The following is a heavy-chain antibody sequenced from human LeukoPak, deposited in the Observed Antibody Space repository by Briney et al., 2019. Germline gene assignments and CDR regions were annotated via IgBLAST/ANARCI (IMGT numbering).Heavy chain of an antibody. Sequence: ASVKVSCKASGYTFTTHDINWVRQATGQGLEWLGWMSPNGGDTGYAQKLQGRVTMTTDTSTSTAYMELRSLRSDDTAVYYCARYYYDSSGYPEIDYWGQGTLVTVSS. CDR1: GYTFTTHD. J-gene: IGHJ4*02. CDR3: ARYYYDSSGYPEIDY. V-gene: IGHV1-8*01. CDR2: MSPNGGDT. D-gene: IGHD3-22*01.